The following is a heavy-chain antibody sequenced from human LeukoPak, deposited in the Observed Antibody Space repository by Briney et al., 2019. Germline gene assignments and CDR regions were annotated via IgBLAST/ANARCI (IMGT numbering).Heavy chain of an antibody. D-gene: IGHD6-13*01. CDR3: ARAPYSSTWYVGIGY. V-gene: IGHV3-30-3*01. CDR1: GFTFSSYA. CDR2: ISYDGSNK. Sequence: GRSLRLSCAASGFTFSSYAMHWVRQAPGKGLEWVAVISYDGSNKFYADSVKGRFTISRDNSKNTLYLQMNSLRAEDTAVYYCARAPYSSTWYVGIGYWGQGTLVTVSS. J-gene: IGHJ4*02.